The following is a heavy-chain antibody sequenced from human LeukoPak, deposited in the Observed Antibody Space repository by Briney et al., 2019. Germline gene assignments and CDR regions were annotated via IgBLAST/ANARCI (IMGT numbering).Heavy chain of an antibody. CDR1: GFTFDDYA. D-gene: IGHD3-3*01. J-gene: IGHJ4*02. CDR3: AKDSGYDFWSGYSPDFDY. Sequence: PGGSLRLSCAASGFTFDDYAMHWVRQAPGKGLEWVSLISRDGGSTYYADSVKGRFTISRDNSKNSLYLQMNSLRTEDTALYYCAKDSGYDFWSGYSPDFDYWGQGTLVTVSS. V-gene: IGHV3-43*02. CDR2: ISRDGGST.